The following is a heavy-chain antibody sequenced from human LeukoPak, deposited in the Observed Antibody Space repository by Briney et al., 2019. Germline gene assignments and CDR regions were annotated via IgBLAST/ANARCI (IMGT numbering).Heavy chain of an antibody. J-gene: IGHJ6*03. Sequence: KSSETLSLTCTVSGGSISSYYWSWIRQPAGKGLEWIGYIYYSGSTNYNPSLKSRVTISVDTSKNQFSLKLSSVTAADTAVYYCARDAYSNSYYYYYYMDVWGKGTTVTVSS. CDR1: GGSISSYY. CDR3: ARDAYSNSYYYYYYMDV. D-gene: IGHD4-11*01. CDR2: IYYSGST. V-gene: IGHV4-59*01.